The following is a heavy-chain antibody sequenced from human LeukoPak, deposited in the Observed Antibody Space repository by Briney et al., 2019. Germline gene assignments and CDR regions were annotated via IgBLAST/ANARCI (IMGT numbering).Heavy chain of an antibody. CDR2: ISGSGGST. CDR3: ARESRVVRGVNYYYMDV. CDR1: GFTFSSYA. V-gene: IGHV3-23*01. J-gene: IGHJ6*03. D-gene: IGHD3-10*01. Sequence: GGSLRLSCAASGFTFSSYAMSWVRQAPGKGLEWVSAISGSGGSTYYADSVKGRFTISRDNSKNTLYLQMNSLRAEDTAVYYCARESRVVRGVNYYYMDVWGKGTTVTVSS.